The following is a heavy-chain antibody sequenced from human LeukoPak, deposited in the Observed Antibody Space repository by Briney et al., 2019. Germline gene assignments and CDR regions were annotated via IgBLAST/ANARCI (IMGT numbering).Heavy chain of an antibody. CDR1: GGSISSSSYY. CDR2: IYTSGST. D-gene: IGHD1-1*01. V-gene: IGHV4-61*02. J-gene: IGHJ3*02. CDR3: ARDNGYAQGAFDI. Sequence: SETLSLTCTVSGGSISSSSYYWSWIRQPAGKGLEWIGRIYTSGSTNYNPSLKSRVTTSVDTSKNQFSLKLSSVTAADTAVYYCARDNGYAQGAFDIWGQGTMVTVSS.